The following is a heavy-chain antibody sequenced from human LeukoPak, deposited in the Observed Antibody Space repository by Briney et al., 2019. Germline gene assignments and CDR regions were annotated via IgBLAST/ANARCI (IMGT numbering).Heavy chain of an antibody. Sequence: GGSLRLSCTASGFTFYNYAMNWVRQAPGKGLEWVLGISGVDGKTYYADSVKGRFTISRDNSKNTLYLQMNSLRAEDTAVYYCAKDPLRGYSYGHNWFDPWGQGTLVTVSS. CDR2: ISGVDGKT. D-gene: IGHD5-18*01. CDR3: AKDPLRGYSYGHNWFDP. V-gene: IGHV3-23*01. J-gene: IGHJ5*02. CDR1: GFTFYNYA.